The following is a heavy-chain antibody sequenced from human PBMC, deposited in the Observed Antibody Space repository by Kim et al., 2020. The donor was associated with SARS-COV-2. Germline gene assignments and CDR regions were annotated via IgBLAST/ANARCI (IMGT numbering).Heavy chain of an antibody. CDR3: ARISDSSIY. Sequence: GGTNYAQKFQGRVTMTRDTSISTAYMELSRLRSDDTAVYYCARISDSSIYWGQGTLVTVSS. V-gene: IGHV1-2*02. J-gene: IGHJ4*02. CDR2: GGT. D-gene: IGHD2-21*01.